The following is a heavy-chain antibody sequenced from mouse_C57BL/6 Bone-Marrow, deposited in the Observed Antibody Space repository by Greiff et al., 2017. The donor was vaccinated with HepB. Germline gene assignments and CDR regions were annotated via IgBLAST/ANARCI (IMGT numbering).Heavy chain of an antibody. V-gene: IGHV14-4*01. D-gene: IGHD2-1*01. CDR3: TTPDLLGFAY. Sequence: VQLQQSRAELVRPGASVKLSCTASGFNIKDDYMHWVKQRPEQGLEWIGWIDPENGDTEYASKFQGKATITADTSSNTAYLQLSSLTSEDTAVYYCTTPDLLGFAYWGQGTLVTVSA. J-gene: IGHJ3*01. CDR1: GFNIKDDY. CDR2: IDPENGDT.